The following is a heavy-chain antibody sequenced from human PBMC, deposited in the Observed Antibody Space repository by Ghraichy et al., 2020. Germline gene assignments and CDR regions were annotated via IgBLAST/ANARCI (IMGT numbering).Heavy chain of an antibody. CDR1: GGSISSSGNY. CDR2: IFYSGST. D-gene: IGHD2-15*01. V-gene: IGHV4-39*01. J-gene: IGHJ3*02. Sequence: SETRSLTCTVSGGSISSSGNYWGWIRQPPGKGLEWIGSIFYSGSTYYNPSLGSRVTISGDTSKKQFSLKLISVTAADTAVYYCARAFCSGGICPNAFNIWGQGTMVTVSS. CDR3: ARAFCSGGICPNAFNI.